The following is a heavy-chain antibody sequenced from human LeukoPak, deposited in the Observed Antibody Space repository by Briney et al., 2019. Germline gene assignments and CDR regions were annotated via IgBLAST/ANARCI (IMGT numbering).Heavy chain of an antibody. J-gene: IGHJ4*02. CDR1: GFTFSSFA. D-gene: IGHD1-26*01. V-gene: IGHV3-23*01. CDR2: ISGSGGST. CDR3: AKDKGSGTYPPY. Sequence: PGGSLRLSCAASGFTFSSFAMSWVRQAPGKGLEWVSGISGSGGSTYYVDSVKCRFTISRDNSNNRLYLQMNSLRTDDTAVYYCAKDKGSGTYPPYWGQGTLVTVSS.